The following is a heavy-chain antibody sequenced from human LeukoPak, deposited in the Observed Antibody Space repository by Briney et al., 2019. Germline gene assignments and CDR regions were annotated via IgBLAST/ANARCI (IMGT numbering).Heavy chain of an antibody. J-gene: IGHJ4*02. CDR3: AREGGIVATTRPGNFDY. D-gene: IGHD5-12*01. CDR1: VDTFCSYA. Sequence: SVKDSCKASVDTFCSYAICWGRQGPGQGLEWMGGIIPIFGTANYAQKFQGRVTITADESTSTAYMELSSLRSEDTAVYYCAREGGIVATTRPGNFDYWGQGTLVTVSS. CDR2: IIPIFGTA. V-gene: IGHV1-69*01.